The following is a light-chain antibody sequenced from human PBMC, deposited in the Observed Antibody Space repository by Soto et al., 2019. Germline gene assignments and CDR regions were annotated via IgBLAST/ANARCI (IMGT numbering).Light chain of an antibody. CDR3: RQVYSDGRI. V-gene: IGKV1-9*01. CDR1: QGMSTY. Sequence: DIQLPPSPYFISASVVYRFHISLRASQGMSTYVAWYQQKPGKAPKLLIYGASTLQSAVPSRFSGSESGAEFTLTISSVQSEDRATEVRRQVYSDGRIFGEGKRREIK. J-gene: IGKJ5*01. CDR2: GAS.